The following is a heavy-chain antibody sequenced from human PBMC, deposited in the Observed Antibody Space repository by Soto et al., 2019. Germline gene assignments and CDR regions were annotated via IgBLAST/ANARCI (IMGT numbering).Heavy chain of an antibody. CDR2: IASTSWNI. D-gene: IGHD2-2*01. J-gene: IGHJ2*01. V-gene: IGHV3-48*02. Sequence: EVQLVESGGGLVLPGGSLRLSCAASGFTFSGYSMNWVRQAPGKGLEWVSYIASTSWNIYYADTVKGRFTISRDNAKNSLYLQMNSLRDEDTAVYYCARGPSAAAPLPDCYFDLWGRGTLVTVSS. CDR1: GFTFSGYS. CDR3: ARGPSAAAPLPDCYFDL.